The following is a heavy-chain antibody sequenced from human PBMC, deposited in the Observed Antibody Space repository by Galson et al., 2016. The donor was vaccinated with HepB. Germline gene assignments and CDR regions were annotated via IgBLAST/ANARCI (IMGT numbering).Heavy chain of an antibody. CDR1: GFTFSSFS. CDR3: AREIPSRGKGDY. Sequence: SLRLSCAVSGFTFSSFSMNWVRQAPGKGLEWVSYISSSSSTIYYADSVKGRFTISRDNAKNSLYLQMNSLRDEDTAVYYCAREIPSRGKGDYWGQGTLVTVSS. V-gene: IGHV3-48*02. CDR2: ISSSSSTI. J-gene: IGHJ4*02. D-gene: IGHD3-10*01.